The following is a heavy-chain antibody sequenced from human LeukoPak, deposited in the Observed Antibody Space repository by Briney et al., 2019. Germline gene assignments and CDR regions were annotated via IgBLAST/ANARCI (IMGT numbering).Heavy chain of an antibody. Sequence: PGGSLRLSCAASGFTFSSYAMSWVRQAPGKGLEWVAVISYDGSNKYYADSVKGRFTISRDNSKNTLYLQMNSLRAEDTAVYYCAKDRSNGDYFDYWGQGTLVTVSS. CDR1: GFTFSSYA. CDR2: ISYDGSNK. V-gene: IGHV3-30*18. J-gene: IGHJ4*02. CDR3: AKDRSNGDYFDY. D-gene: IGHD4-17*01.